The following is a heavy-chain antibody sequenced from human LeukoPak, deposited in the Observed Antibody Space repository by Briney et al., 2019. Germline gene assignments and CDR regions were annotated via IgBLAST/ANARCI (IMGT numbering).Heavy chain of an antibody. CDR1: GYTFIDHY. CDR2: INPNSGAT. Sequence: ASVKVSCKASGYTFIDHYIHWVRQAPGQGLEWMGRINPNSGATNHAQKFQSRVTITRDTSTSTAYMELSRLRSADTAVYFCARVPLGYSSGNSCYDHWGQGTLVTVSS. V-gene: IGHV1-2*06. J-gene: IGHJ1*01. D-gene: IGHD2-15*01. CDR3: ARVPLGYSSGNSCYDH.